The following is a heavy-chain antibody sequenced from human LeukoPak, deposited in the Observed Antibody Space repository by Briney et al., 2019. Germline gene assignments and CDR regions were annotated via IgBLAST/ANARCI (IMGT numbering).Heavy chain of an antibody. Sequence: SQTLSLTCTISGGSISSGDYYWSWIRQPPGKGLEWIGYIYYSGSTYYNPSLKSRVTISVDTSKNQFSLKLSSVTAADTAVYYCASRRITMIVVATLNYYYMDVWGKGTTVTVSS. J-gene: IGHJ6*03. CDR2: IYYSGST. D-gene: IGHD3-22*01. CDR3: ASRRITMIVVATLNYYYMDV. CDR1: GGSISSGDYY. V-gene: IGHV4-30-4*08.